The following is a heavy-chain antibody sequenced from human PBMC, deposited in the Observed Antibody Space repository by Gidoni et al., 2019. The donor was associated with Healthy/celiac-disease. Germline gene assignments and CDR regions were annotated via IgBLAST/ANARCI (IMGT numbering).Heavy chain of an antibody. D-gene: IGHD2-2*01. CDR1: GFPFSSYA. Sequence: EVQLLESGGGLVQPGGSLRLSCAASGFPFSSYAMSWVRQAPGKGLEWVSAISGSGGSTYYADSVKGRFTISRDNSKNTLYLKMNSLRAEDTAVYYCAKGKAGYCSSTSCLNWFDPWGQGTLVTVSS. V-gene: IGHV3-23*01. CDR3: AKGKAGYCSSTSCLNWFDP. J-gene: IGHJ5*02. CDR2: ISGSGGST.